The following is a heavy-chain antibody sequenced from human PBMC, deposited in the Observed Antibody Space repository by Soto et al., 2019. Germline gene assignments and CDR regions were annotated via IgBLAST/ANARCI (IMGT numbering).Heavy chain of an antibody. Sequence: GGSLRLSCAAAGFTCRSYAMHWVRQAPGKGLEWVAVISHDGSVTYYSESVKGRFTMSRDNSKETLFLQMSSLRSEDTAVYYCAREVRVQYNWFDPWGQGTLVTVSS. J-gene: IGHJ5*02. CDR1: GFTCRSYA. CDR3: AREVRVQYNWFDP. V-gene: IGHV3-30*15. CDR2: ISHDGSVT. D-gene: IGHD1-1*01.